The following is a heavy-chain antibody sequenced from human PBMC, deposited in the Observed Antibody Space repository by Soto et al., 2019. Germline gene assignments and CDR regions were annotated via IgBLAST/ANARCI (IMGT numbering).Heavy chain of an antibody. CDR3: AIDPGGYDLWSGYSFGDY. J-gene: IGHJ4*02. D-gene: IGHD3-3*01. Sequence: QVQLVESGGGVVQPGRSLRLSCAASGFTFSSYAMHWVRQAPGKGLEWVAVISYDGSNKYYADSVKGRFTISRDNSKNTLYLQMNSLRAEDTAVYYCAIDPGGYDLWSGYSFGDYWGQGTLVTVSS. CDR2: ISYDGSNK. V-gene: IGHV3-30-3*01. CDR1: GFTFSSYA.